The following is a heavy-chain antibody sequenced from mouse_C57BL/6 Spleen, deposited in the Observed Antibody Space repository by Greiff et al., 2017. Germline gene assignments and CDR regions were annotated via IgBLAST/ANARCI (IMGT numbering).Heavy chain of an antibody. J-gene: IGHJ4*01. CDR2: IYPGDGDT. V-gene: IGHV1-82*01. D-gene: IGHD2-5*01. Sequence: QVQLKQSGPELVKPGASVKISCKASGYAFSSSWMNWVKQRPGKGLEWIGRIYPGDGDTNYNGKFKGKATLTADKSSSTAYMQLSSLTSEDSAVYFCARSGYSSYYAMDYWGQGTSVTVSS. CDR1: GYAFSSSW. CDR3: ARSGYSSYYAMDY.